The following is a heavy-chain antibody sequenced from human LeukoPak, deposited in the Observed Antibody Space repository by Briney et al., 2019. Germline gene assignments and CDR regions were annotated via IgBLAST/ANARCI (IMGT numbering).Heavy chain of an antibody. Sequence: PGGSLRLSCAASGFTFSSYAMSWVRQAPGKGLEWGSAISGSGGSTYYADSVKGRFTISRDNSKNTLYLQMNSLRAEDTAVYYCAKTKRVGGYYYDQRGLSYFDYWGQGTPVTVSS. CDR3: AKTKRVGGYYYDQRGLSYFDY. CDR1: GFTFSSYA. J-gene: IGHJ4*02. CDR2: ISGSGGST. D-gene: IGHD3-22*01. V-gene: IGHV3-23*01.